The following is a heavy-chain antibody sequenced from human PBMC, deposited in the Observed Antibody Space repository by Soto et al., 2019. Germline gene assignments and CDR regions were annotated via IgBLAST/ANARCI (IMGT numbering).Heavy chain of an antibody. J-gene: IGHJ5*02. CDR3: AKRITMVRGQFWFDP. CDR1: GGSISSYY. V-gene: IGHV4-59*01. CDR2: IYYSGST. Sequence: SETLSLTCTVSGGSISSYYWSWIRQPPGKGLEWIGYIYYSGSTNYNPSLKSRVTISVDTSKNQFSLKLSSVTAADTAVYYCAKRITMVRGQFWFDPWGQGTLVTVSS. D-gene: IGHD3-10*01.